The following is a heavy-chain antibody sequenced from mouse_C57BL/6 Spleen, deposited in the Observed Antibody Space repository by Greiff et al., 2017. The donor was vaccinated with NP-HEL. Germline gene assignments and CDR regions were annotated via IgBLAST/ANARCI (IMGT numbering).Heavy chain of an antibody. CDR2: INPNNGGT. D-gene: IGHD2-13*01. CDR1: GYTFTDYN. J-gene: IGHJ3*01. V-gene: IGHV1-18*01. CDR3: AREDGDYRLAY. Sequence: EVQLQQSGPELVKPGASVKIPCKASGYTFTDYNMDWVKQSHGKSLEWIGDINPNNGGTIYNQKFKGKATLTVDTSSSTAYLKLRSLTSEDTAVYYCAREDGDYRLAYWGQGTLVTVSA.